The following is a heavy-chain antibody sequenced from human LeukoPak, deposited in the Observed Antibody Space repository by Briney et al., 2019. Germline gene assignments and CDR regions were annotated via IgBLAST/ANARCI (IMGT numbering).Heavy chain of an antibody. CDR1: GSGFTSYW. J-gene: IGHJ4*02. V-gene: IGHV5-51*01. Sequence: GESLKISCKGSGSGFTSYWIGWVRQMPGKGLEWMGIIYLGDSDTRYSPSFQGQVTISADKSTSTAYLQWSSLKASDTAIYYCARLGEPRYYFDYWGQGTLVTVSS. CDR3: ARLGEPRYYFDY. D-gene: IGHD3-10*01. CDR2: IYLGDSDT.